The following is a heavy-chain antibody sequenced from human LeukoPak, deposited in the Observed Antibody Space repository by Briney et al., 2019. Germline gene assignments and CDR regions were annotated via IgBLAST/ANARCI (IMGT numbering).Heavy chain of an antibody. CDR3: ARNRDSSSSIDY. V-gene: IGHV4-38-2*02. CDR2: IYHSGST. CDR1: GYSISNDYH. J-gene: IGHJ4*02. D-gene: IGHD6-6*01. Sequence: SETLSLTCTVSGYSISNDYHWGWIRQPPGKGLEWIGNIYHSGSTYYNPSLKSRVTISVDTSKNQFSLKLSSVTAADTAVYYCARNRDSSSSIDYWGQGTLVTVSS.